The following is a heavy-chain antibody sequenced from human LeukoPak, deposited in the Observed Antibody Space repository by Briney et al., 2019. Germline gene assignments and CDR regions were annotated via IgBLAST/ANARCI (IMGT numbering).Heavy chain of an antibody. CDR2: INQDGSGK. V-gene: IGHV3-7*01. J-gene: IGHJ6*04. CDR1: GFTFSSYW. Sequence: QPGGSLRLSCAASGFTFSSYWMSWVRQAPGKGLEWVANINQDGSGKYYVDSVKGRFTISRDNAKNALYLQMNSLRAEDTAVYYCAELGITMIGGVWGKGTTVTISS. D-gene: IGHD3-10*02. CDR3: AELGITMIGGV.